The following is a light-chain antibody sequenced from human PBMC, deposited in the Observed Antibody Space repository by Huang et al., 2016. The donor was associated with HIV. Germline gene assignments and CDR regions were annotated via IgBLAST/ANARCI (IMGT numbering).Light chain of an antibody. J-gene: IGKJ5*01. CDR1: QDIATD. CDR3: QQYYTSPIT. CDR2: GAS. V-gene: IGKV1-8*01. Sequence: AIQMTQSLSSVSACTGDRVNITCRASQDIATDLAWYQQKTGTAPKLLIYGASSLESAVPSRFSGSGSGTDFTLTITCLQADDVASYSHQQYYTSPITFGQGTRL.